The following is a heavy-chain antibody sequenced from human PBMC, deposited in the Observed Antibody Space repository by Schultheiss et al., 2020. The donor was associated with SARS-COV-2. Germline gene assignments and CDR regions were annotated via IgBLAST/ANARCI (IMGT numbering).Heavy chain of an antibody. J-gene: IGHJ5*02. CDR2: IYYSGST. CDR3: ARVRAGPTRDNWFDP. CDR1: GGSISSYY. V-gene: IGHV4-59*12. Sequence: SETLSLTCTVSGGSISSYYWSWIRQPPGKGLEWIGYIYYSGSTYYNPSLKSRVTMSVDTSRNQVSLKLSSVTAADTAVYYCARVRAGPTRDNWFDPWGQGTLVTVSS. D-gene: IGHD6-13*01.